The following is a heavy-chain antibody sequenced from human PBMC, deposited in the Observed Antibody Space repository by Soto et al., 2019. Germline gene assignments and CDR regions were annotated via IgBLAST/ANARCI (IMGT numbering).Heavy chain of an antibody. D-gene: IGHD2-21*02. CDR1: GYTFTASA. J-gene: IGHJ5*02. CDR2: INAGNGYT. CDR3: ASAPCGGDCLLIRS. Sequence: QVQVVQSGAELQQPGASVKVSCKTSGYTFTASAIHWVRQAPGQRLEWMGYINAGNGYTRYSQKFQGRVTITRDTSASTVFMEVSSLESEDTAIYYCASAPCGGDCLLIRSWGQGALVTVSS. V-gene: IGHV1-3*01.